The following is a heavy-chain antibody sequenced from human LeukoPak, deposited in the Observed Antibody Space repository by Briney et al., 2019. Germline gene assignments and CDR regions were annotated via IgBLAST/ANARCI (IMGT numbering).Heavy chain of an antibody. V-gene: IGHV3-74*01. D-gene: IGHD1-26*01. J-gene: IGHJ3*02. Sequence: PGGSLRLSCAASGFTFSNYEMNWVRLAPGKGLVWVSRIYSDGRRTDYADSVKGRFTISGDSAKNTLYLEMTGLRAEDTAVYYCTRSGRGGAFDIWGQGTMVTVS. CDR2: IYSDGRRT. CDR3: TRSGRGGAFDI. CDR1: GFTFSNYE.